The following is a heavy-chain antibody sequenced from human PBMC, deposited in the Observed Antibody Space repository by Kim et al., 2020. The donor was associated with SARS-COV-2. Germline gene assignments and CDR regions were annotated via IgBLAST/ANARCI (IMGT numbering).Heavy chain of an antibody. Sequence: IEYADSVKGRFTIYRDNAKNILYLQMNSLTPGDSAVYYCTRDRGIRGPFWGQGIVVTVSS. V-gene: IGHV3-21*01. J-gene: IGHJ4*02. CDR3: TRDRGIRGPF. D-gene: IGHD3-10*01. CDR2: I.